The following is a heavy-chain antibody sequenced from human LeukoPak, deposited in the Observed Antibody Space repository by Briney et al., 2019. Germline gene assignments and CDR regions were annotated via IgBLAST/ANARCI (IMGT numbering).Heavy chain of an antibody. J-gene: IGHJ3*02. V-gene: IGHV3-23*01. CDR1: GFTFSSYA. D-gene: IGHD3-3*01. CDR3: AKDFSITIFGVVMLEAFDI. CDR2: ISGSGGST. Sequence: GGSLRLSCAASGFTFSSYAMSWVRQAPGKGLEWVSAISGSGGSTYYADSVKGRFTISRDNSKNTLYLQMNSLRAEDTAVYYCAKDFSITIFGVVMLEAFDIWGQGTMVTVSP.